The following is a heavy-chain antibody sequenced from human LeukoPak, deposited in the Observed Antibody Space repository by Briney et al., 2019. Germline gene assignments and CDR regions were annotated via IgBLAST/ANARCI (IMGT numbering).Heavy chain of an antibody. Sequence: PGGSLSLSCAASGFPVSSNYMSWVRQAPGKGLEWVSVIYSGGSTYYADSVKGRFTISRDNSKNTLYLQMNSLRAEDTAVYYCARDSVDTAMGYDYWGQGTLVTVSS. D-gene: IGHD5-18*01. CDR1: GFPVSSNY. V-gene: IGHV3-53*01. CDR2: IYSGGST. J-gene: IGHJ4*02. CDR3: ARDSVDTAMGYDY.